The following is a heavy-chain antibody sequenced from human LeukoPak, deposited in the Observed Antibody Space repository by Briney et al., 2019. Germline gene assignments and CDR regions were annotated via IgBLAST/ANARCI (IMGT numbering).Heavy chain of an antibody. V-gene: IGHV3-23*01. CDR1: GFTFSIYA. D-gene: IGHD3-10*01. CDR2: ISGSGGST. J-gene: IGHJ4*02. Sequence: GGSPRLSCAASGFTFSIYAMSWVRQAPGKGLEWVSAISGSGGSTYYADSVKGRFTISRDNSKNTLYLQKNSLRAEDTAVYYCATSSSRLLLWFGDDYWGQGTLVTVSS. CDR3: ATSSSRLLLWFGDDY.